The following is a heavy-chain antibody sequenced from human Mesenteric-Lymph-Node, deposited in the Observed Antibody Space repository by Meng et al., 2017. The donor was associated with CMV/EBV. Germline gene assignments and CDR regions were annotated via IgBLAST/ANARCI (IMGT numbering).Heavy chain of an antibody. Sequence: GESLKISCAASGFTFSTSGMSWVRQAPGKGLEWVSTIYGGGTNTYYADSVKGRFTISRDNSRNTLYLQMNGLRAEDTAVYYCAKDPYCSIGSCYSDYWGQGILVTAPQ. J-gene: IGHJ4*02. D-gene: IGHD2-15*01. CDR3: AKDPYCSIGSCYSDY. CDR1: GFTFSTSG. CDR2: IYGGGTNT. V-gene: IGHV3-23*03.